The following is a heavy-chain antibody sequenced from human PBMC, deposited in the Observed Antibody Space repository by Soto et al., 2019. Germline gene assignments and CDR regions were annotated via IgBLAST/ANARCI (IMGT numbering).Heavy chain of an antibody. CDR2: ISTYNGNT. V-gene: IGHV1-18*01. CDR3: ARDEHNNGRTWLNH. CDR1: GYSFSNSG. J-gene: IGHJ5*02. D-gene: IGHD2-8*01. Sequence: QVELVQSGPEVKKPGASVKVSCKASGYSFSNSGFSWMRQAPGQGLEWMGRISTYNGNTNYAQKFQGRLSMTRDTSTTTAYMELTTLGSDDSAVYYCARDEHNNGRTWLNHWGQGTLVTVTS.